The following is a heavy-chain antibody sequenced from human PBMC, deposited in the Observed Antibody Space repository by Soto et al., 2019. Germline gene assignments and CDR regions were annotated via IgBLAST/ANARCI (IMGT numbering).Heavy chain of an antibody. J-gene: IGHJ4*02. CDR3: ARGLGDSRDGYPLAFDY. CDR1: GGTFSSYT. V-gene: IGHV1-69*02. CDR2: IIPILGIA. D-gene: IGHD3-22*01. Sequence: QVQLVQSGAEVKKPGSSVKVSCKASGGTFSSYTISWVRQAPGQGLEWMGRIIPILGIANYAQKFQGRVTLTADNSTSTAYMELSSLRSEDTAVYYCARGLGDSRDGYPLAFDYWGQGTLVTVSS.